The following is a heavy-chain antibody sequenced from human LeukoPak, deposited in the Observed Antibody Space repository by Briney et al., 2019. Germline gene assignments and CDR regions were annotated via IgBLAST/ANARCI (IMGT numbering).Heavy chain of an antibody. Sequence: SETLSLTCTVSGGPISNYYWSWIRQPAGKGLEWIGRIYTSGSTNYNSSLKSRVTMSVDTSKNQFSLKLSSVTAADTAVYYCARDQVYCSSTTCQYNWFDPWGQGTLVTVSS. CDR1: GGPISNYY. D-gene: IGHD2-2*01. J-gene: IGHJ5*02. CDR3: ARDQVYCSSTTCQYNWFDP. CDR2: IYTSGST. V-gene: IGHV4-4*07.